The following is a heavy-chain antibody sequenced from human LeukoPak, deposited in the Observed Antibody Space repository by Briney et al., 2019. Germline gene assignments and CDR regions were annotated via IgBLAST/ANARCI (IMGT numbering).Heavy chain of an antibody. V-gene: IGHV3-30*04. CDR1: GFTFSSYA. Sequence: PGGSLRLSCAASGFTFSSYAMHWVRQAPGKGLEWVAVISYDGSNKYYADSVKGRFTTSRDDSKNTLYLQMNSLRAEDTAVYYCARESEFDYWGQGTLVTVSS. J-gene: IGHJ4*02. CDR3: ARESEFDY. CDR2: ISYDGSNK.